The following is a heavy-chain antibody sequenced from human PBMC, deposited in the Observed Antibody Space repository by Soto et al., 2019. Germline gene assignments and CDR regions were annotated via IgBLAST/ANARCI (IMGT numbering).Heavy chain of an antibody. D-gene: IGHD4-17*01. V-gene: IGHV3-23*01. CDR3: AKHGGFDF. J-gene: IGHJ3*01. CDR2: ISIRGDYR. Sequence: EGQLLQSGGGLVQPGESLRLSCAASGFTFSSSGMSWVRQAPGKGLEWVSSISIRGDYRYYADSVKGRFTISRDNSKNTLHLQMSSLTAADTALYYCAKHGGFDFWGQGTMVAASS. CDR1: GFTFSSSG.